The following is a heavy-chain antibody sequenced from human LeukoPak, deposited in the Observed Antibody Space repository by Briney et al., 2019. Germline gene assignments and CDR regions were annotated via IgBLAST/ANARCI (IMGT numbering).Heavy chain of an antibody. D-gene: IGHD2-2*01. CDR3: ASQGRRYCSSTSCSDF. J-gene: IGHJ4*02. CDR1: GSTFSSYA. Sequence: GGSLRLSCAASGSTFSSYAMSWVRQAPGKGLEWVSAISGSGGSTYYADSVKGRFTISRDNSKNTLYLQMNSLRAEDTAIYYCASQGRRYCSSTSCSDFWGQGTLVTVSS. V-gene: IGHV3-23*01. CDR2: ISGSGGST.